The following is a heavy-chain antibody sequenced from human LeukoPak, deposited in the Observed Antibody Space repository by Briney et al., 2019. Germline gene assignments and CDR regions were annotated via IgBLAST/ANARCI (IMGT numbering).Heavy chain of an antibody. J-gene: IGHJ4*02. Sequence: SETLSLICAVYGGSFSGYYWSWIRQPPGKGLEWIGEINHSGSTNYNPSLKSRVTISVDTSKNQFSLKLSSVTAADTAVYYCARGWGYFDSWGQGTLVTVSS. D-gene: IGHD7-27*01. CDR3: ARGWGYFDS. CDR1: GGSFSGYY. V-gene: IGHV4-34*01. CDR2: INHSGST.